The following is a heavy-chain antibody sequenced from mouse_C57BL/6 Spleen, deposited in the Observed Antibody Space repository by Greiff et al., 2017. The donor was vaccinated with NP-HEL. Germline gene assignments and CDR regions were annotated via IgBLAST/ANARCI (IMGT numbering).Heavy chain of an antibody. V-gene: IGHV1-59*01. CDR3: AKSYYGYGMGYWFDY. CDR1: GYTFTSYW. J-gene: IGHJ2*01. CDR2: IDPYDSYT. D-gene: IGHD2-14*01. Sequence: VQLQQPGAELVRPGTSVKLSCKASGYTFTSYWMHWVKQRPGQGLEWIGVIDPYDSYTNYNQKFKGKATLTVDTSSRTAYMQLSSLTSEDSAVYYGAKSYYGYGMGYWFDYWGQGTTLTVSS.